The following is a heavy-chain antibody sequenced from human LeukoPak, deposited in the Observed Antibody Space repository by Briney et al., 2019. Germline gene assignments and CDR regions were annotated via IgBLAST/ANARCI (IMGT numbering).Heavy chain of an antibody. CDR1: GFSLSTYA. D-gene: IGHD4-17*01. J-gene: IGHJ5*02. CDR2: ISGAGGRT. CDR3: AKDRADNGDRLRFDP. V-gene: IGHV3-23*01. Sequence: GGSLRLSCAASGFSLSTYAMSWVRQAPGKGPEWASAISGAGGRTYYADSVKGRFTIPRDNSKNTLYLQMDSLRAEDTAVYYCAKDRADNGDRLRFDPWGQGTLVTVSS.